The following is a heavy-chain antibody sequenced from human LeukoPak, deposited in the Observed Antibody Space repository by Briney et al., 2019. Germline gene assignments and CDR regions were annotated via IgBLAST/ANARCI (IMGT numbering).Heavy chain of an antibody. CDR1: GGTFSSYT. V-gene: IGHV1-2*06. Sequence: ASVKVSCKASGGTFSSYTISWVRQAPGQGLEWMGRINPNSGDTTHAQKFQARVTMTRDKSINTAYVGLTSLTSDDRAVYYCARGAGISGTNWVRLDYFDFWGQGTLVTVSS. J-gene: IGHJ4*02. CDR3: ARGAGISGTNWVRLDYFDF. CDR2: INPNSGDT. D-gene: IGHD1-7*01.